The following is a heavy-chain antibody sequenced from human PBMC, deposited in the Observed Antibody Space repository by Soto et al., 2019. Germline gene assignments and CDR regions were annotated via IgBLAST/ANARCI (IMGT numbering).Heavy chain of an antibody. D-gene: IGHD6-6*01. Sequence: QVQLVESGGGVVQPGRSLRLSCAASGFTFSSYGMHWVRQAPGKGLEWVAVIWYDGSNKYYADSVKGRFTISRDNSKNTLYLQMNSLRAEDTAVYYCARDGGGSSSINAYYFDYWGQGTLVTVSS. V-gene: IGHV3-33*01. J-gene: IGHJ4*02. CDR1: GFTFSSYG. CDR2: IWYDGSNK. CDR3: ARDGGGSSSINAYYFDY.